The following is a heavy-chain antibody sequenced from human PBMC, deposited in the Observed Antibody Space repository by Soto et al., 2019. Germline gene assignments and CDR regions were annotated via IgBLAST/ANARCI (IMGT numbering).Heavy chain of an antibody. D-gene: IGHD3-16*02. V-gene: IGHV3-7*01. Sequence: EVQLVESGGGLVQPGGSLRLSCAASGFTFSSYWMSWVRQAPGKGLEWVANIKQDGSEKYYVDSVKGRFTISRDNAKNSLYLQMNSLRAEDTAVYYCARDSVDYDYIWGSYRPAAYWYFDLWGRGTLVTVSS. CDR2: IKQDGSEK. J-gene: IGHJ2*01. CDR3: ARDSVDYDYIWGSYRPAAYWYFDL. CDR1: GFTFSSYW.